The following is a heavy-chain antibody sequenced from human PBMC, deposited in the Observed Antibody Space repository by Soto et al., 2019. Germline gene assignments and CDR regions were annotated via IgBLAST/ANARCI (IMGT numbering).Heavy chain of an antibody. CDR3: ARDKTSGATPGDAFDI. J-gene: IGHJ3*02. D-gene: IGHD3-3*01. CDR1: GFTFTTYA. V-gene: IGHV3-23*01. CDR2: IRGSGGST. Sequence: GGSLRLSCAASGFTFTTYAMSWVRQAPGKGLEWVSGIRGSGGSTYYVDSVKGRFTISRDNTKNTLYLQMNSLRAEDTAVYCCARDKTSGATPGDAFDIWGQGTMVTVS.